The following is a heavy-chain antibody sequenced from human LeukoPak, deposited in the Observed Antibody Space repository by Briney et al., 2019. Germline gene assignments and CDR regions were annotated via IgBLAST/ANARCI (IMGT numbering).Heavy chain of an antibody. CDR3: AKDRSNSWTFDY. Sequence: PGRSLRLSCTASGFTFSSHGMHWVRQAPGKGLEWVANIASDGSDRHYADSVKGRFTISRDNSKNTVYLQMNSLRGEDTAVYYCAKDRSNSWTFDYWGQGTLVTVSS. J-gene: IGHJ4*02. V-gene: IGHV3-30*18. D-gene: IGHD6-13*01. CDR1: GFTFSSHG. CDR2: IASDGSDR.